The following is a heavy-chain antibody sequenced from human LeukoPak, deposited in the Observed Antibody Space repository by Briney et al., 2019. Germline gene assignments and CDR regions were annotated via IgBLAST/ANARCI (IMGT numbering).Heavy chain of an antibody. CDR1: GFTFSIYW. Sequence: PGGSLRLSCAASGFTFSIYWMHWVRQPPGKGLVWVSRLNSDGSRPTYADSVKGRFTISRDNTKNSLYLQMNSLRADDTAVYHCMMSLTAHYYYGMDVWGQGTTVTVSS. V-gene: IGHV3-74*01. D-gene: IGHD2-21*02. CDR3: MMSLTAHYYYGMDV. CDR2: LNSDGSRP. J-gene: IGHJ6*02.